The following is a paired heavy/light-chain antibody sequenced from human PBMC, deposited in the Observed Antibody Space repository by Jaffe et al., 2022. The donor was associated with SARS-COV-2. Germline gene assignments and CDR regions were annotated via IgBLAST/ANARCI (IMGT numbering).Heavy chain of an antibody. CDR2: ISTSVRP. CDR1: GGPISRGSDF. Sequence: QVQLQESGPGVVQPAQTLSLTCTVSGGPISRGSDFWSWIRLSAGKGLEWIGRISTSVRPTYSPSLKTRVTLSLDTSKNQFSLNLTSVSAADTAVYYCATSRQFGPYYFDSWGQGTLVTVSS. J-gene: IGHJ4*02. CDR3: ATSRQFGPYYFDS. D-gene: IGHD3-10*01. V-gene: IGHV4-61*02.
Light chain of an antibody. CDR1: STDVGSYNL. V-gene: IGLV2-23*03. J-gene: IGLJ1*01. CDR2: EGN. Sequence: QSALTQPASVSGSPGQSITISCTGTSTDVGSYNLVSWYQYHPGKAPKLMIYEGNKRPSGVSNRFSGSKSGSTASLTISGLQAEDEADYYCCSYAGSYTFVFGTGTQVSVL. CDR3: CSYAGSYTFV.